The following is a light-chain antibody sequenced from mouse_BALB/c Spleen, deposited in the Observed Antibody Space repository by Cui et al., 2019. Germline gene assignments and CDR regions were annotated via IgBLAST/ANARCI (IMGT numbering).Light chain of an antibody. CDR2: DTS. CDR3: QQWSSYPRT. CDR1: ASVSY. J-gene: IGKJ1*01. Sequence: VLTQSPAIMSASPGEKVTMTCSASASVSYMYWYQQKPGSSPKLLIYDTSNLASGVPVRFSGSGSGTSYSLTISRMEAEDAATYYCQQWSSYPRTFGAGTKLEIK. V-gene: IGKV4-55*01.